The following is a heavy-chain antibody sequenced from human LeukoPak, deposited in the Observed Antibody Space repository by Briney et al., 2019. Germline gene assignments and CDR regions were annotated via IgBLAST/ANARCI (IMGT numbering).Heavy chain of an antibody. J-gene: IGHJ4*02. CDR3: ARWGVAAGV. D-gene: IGHD2-15*01. V-gene: IGHV1-2*02. Sequence: ASVKVSCKASGYTFTSYYMHWVRQAPGQGLEWMGWINPDSGDTNYQGRVTMTRDTSISTAYMELSRLISDDTAVYYCARWGVAAGVWGQGTLVTVSS. CDR1: GYTFTSYY. CDR2: INPDSGDT.